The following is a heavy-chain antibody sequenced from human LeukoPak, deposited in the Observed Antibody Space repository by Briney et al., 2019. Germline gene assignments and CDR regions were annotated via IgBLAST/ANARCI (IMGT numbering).Heavy chain of an antibody. CDR1: GGSISSSSYY. V-gene: IGHV4-39*07. CDR2: IYYSGST. CDR3: ARVPPPMVRGVTHDY. D-gene: IGHD3-10*01. Sequence: NPSETLSLTCTVSGGSISSSSYYWGWIRQPPGKGLEWIGSIYYSGSTYYNPSLKSRVTISVDTSKNQFSLKLSSVTAADTAVYYCARVPPPMVRGVTHDYWGQGTLVTVSS. J-gene: IGHJ4*02.